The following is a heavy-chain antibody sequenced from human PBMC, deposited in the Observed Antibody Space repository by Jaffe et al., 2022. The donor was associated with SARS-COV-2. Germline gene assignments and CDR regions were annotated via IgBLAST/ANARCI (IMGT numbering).Heavy chain of an antibody. D-gene: IGHD3-10*01. CDR1: GFTFSSYW. V-gene: IGHV3-7*01. J-gene: IGHJ4*02. Sequence: EVQLVESGGGLVQPGGSLRLSCAASGFTFSSYWMSWVRQAPGKGLEWVANIKQDGSEKYYVDSVKGRFTISRDNAKNSVYLQMNSLRAEDTAMYYCARDQSSLLYRYFDNWGQGTLVTVSS. CDR3: ARDQSSLLYRYFDN. CDR2: IKQDGSEK.